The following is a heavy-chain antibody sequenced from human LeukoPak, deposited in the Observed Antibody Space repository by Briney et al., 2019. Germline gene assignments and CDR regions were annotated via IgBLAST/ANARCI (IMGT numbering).Heavy chain of an antibody. CDR2: IWYDGSNK. CDR3: ARDRDYDFFDY. D-gene: IGHD3-3*01. V-gene: IGHV3-33*01. Sequence: GGSLRLSCAASGFTFSNCGMHWVRQAPGKGLEWVAHIWYDGSNKNYADSVRGRFTISRDNSKNTLYLQMNSLRAEDTAVYYCARDRDYDFFDYWGQGTLVTVSS. CDR1: GFTFSNCG. J-gene: IGHJ4*02.